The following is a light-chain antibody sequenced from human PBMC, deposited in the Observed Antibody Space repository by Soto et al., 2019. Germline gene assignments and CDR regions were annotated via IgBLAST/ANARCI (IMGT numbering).Light chain of an antibody. V-gene: IGLV2-14*01. CDR3: SSYVSGTTLA. Sequence: QSVLTQPASVSGSPGQSITISCTGTSSDVGGYNYVSWYQRYPGKAPKLMIYDVSNRPSGVSNRFSGSKSGNTASLTISGVQAEDEADYYCSSYVSGTTLAFDGGTKLTVL. CDR1: SSDVGGYNY. CDR2: DVS. J-gene: IGLJ2*01.